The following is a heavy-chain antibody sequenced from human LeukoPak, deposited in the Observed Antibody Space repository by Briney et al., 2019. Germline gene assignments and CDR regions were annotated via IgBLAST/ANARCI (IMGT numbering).Heavy chain of an antibody. V-gene: IGHV4-31*03. CDR2: IYYSGST. Sequence: SQTLSLTCTVSGSSISSGGYYWSWIRQHPGKGLEWIGYIYYSGSTYYNPSLKSRVTISVDTSKNQFSLKLSSVTAADTAVYYCARDSRVGYYDSSGYPTTWFDPWGQGTLVTVSS. D-gene: IGHD3-22*01. CDR3: ARDSRVGYYDSSGYPTTWFDP. CDR1: GSSISSGGYY. J-gene: IGHJ5*02.